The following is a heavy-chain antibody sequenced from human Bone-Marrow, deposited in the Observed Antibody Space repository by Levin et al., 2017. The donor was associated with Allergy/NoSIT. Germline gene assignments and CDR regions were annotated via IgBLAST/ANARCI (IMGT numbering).Heavy chain of an antibody. CDR1: GAPITSGDHY. V-gene: IGHV4-30-4*01. Sequence: SCSVSGAPITSGDHYWSWIRQSPGKGLEWIGYIYYSGSTYYNPSLMTRITISLDPSKNHFSLKLRSVTVADTAVYYCASLSYYYGAGTHPDEDYWGQGALVIVSS. J-gene: IGHJ4*02. CDR2: IYYSGST. D-gene: IGHD3-10*01. CDR3: ASLSYYYGAGTHPDEDY.